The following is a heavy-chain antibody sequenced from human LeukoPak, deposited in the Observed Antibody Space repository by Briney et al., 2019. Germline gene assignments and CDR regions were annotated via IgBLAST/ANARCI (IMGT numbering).Heavy chain of an antibody. CDR2: ISGSGGST. CDR3: AKDPSDYGDYGGGFDY. J-gene: IGHJ4*02. V-gene: IGHV3-23*01. CDR1: GFTFSSYG. D-gene: IGHD4-17*01. Sequence: GGSLRLSCAASGFTFSSYGMSWVRQAPGKGLEWVSAISGSGGSTYYADSVKGRFTISRDNSKNTLYLQMNSLRAEDTAVYYCAKDPSDYGDYGGGFDYWGQGTLVTVSS.